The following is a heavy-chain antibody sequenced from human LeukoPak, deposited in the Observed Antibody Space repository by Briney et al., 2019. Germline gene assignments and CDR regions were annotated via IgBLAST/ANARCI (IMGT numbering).Heavy chain of an antibody. CDR3: AKVTNYGDSRDFDY. V-gene: IGHV3-48*01. J-gene: IGHJ4*02. D-gene: IGHD4-17*01. CDR2: ISSSSSTI. CDR1: GFTFSSYS. Sequence: GGSLRLSCAASGFTFSSYSMNWVRQAPGKGLEWVSYISSSSSTIYYADSVKGRFTISRDNSKNTLYLQMNSLRAEDTAVYYCAKVTNYGDSRDFDYWGQGTLVTVSS.